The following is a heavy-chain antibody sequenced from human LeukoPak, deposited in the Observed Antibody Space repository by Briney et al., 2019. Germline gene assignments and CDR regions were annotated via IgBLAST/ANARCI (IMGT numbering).Heavy chain of an antibody. Sequence: PGGSLRLSCAASGFPFSSYAISWVRQAPGKGLEWVSTTSGSGADTSHADSVKGRFTISRDNSKNTVFLQMNSLRAEDTAVFYCAKDRKYCSSTSCPYYFDFWGQGTLVTVSS. V-gene: IGHV3-23*01. J-gene: IGHJ4*02. CDR1: GFPFSSYA. D-gene: IGHD2-2*01. CDR3: AKDRKYCSSTSCPYYFDF. CDR2: TSGSGADT.